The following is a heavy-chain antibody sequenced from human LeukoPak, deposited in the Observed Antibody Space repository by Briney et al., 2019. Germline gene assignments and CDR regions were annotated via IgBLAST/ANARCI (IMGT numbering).Heavy chain of an antibody. CDR1: GFTFGDYA. J-gene: IGHJ4*02. V-gene: IGHV3-49*03. CDR3: SRDVKYYDSSGPVDY. Sequence: GGSLRLSCTASGFTFGDYAMSWFRQAPGKGLEWIGFTRSKAYGGTTEYAASVKGRFTISRDDSKSVAYLQMNSLKTEDTAVYYCSRDVKYYDSSGPVDYWGQGALVTVSS. CDR2: TRSKAYGGTT. D-gene: IGHD3-22*01.